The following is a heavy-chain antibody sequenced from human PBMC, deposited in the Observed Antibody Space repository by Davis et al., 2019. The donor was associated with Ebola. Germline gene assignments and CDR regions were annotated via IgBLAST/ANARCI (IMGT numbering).Heavy chain of an antibody. V-gene: IGHV1-18*04. Sequence: ASVKVSCKASGYTFTSYGISWVRQAPGQGLEWMGWISAYNGNTNYAQKLQDRVKITADESTKTVYMELSGLRSEDTAVYYCARVRTGYYYDSSDSPSWFDPWGQGTLVTVTS. J-gene: IGHJ5*02. D-gene: IGHD3-22*01. CDR3: ARVRTGYYYDSSDSPSWFDP. CDR1: GYTFTSYG. CDR2: ISAYNGNT.